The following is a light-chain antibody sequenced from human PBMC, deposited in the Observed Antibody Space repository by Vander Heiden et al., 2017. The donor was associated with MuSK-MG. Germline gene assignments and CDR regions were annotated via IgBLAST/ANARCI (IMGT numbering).Light chain of an antibody. Sequence: IMMTQSPATLSVSPRERATLYCRASQSVSSNLAWYQQKPGQAPRLLIDSASTRATALPARFSGSGSGTEFTLTISILQSEDFAVYYCQQYNNWYTFGQGTKLEIK. CDR2: SAS. J-gene: IGKJ2*01. CDR1: QSVSSN. V-gene: IGKV3-15*01. CDR3: QQYNNWYT.